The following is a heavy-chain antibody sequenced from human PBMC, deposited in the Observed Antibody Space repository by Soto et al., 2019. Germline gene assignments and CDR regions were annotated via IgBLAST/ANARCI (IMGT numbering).Heavy chain of an antibody. V-gene: IGHV4-59*01. CDR3: AKVNDFWTGYYSTNWFDP. CDR2: IYYSGST. J-gene: IGHJ5*02. CDR1: GGSISSYY. D-gene: IGHD3-3*01. Sequence: QVQLQESGPGLVKPSETLSLTCTVSGGSISSYYWSWIRQPPGKGLEWIGYIYYSGSTNYNPALKSRVTISVDTSKNQFSLKLSSVTAADTAVYYWAKVNDFWTGYYSTNWFDPWGQGTLVTVSS.